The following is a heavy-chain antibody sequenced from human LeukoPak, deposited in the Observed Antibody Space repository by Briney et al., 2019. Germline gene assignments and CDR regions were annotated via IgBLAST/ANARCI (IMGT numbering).Heavy chain of an antibody. D-gene: IGHD5-18*01. CDR3: ASYTYGYTPSSPFDY. CDR1: GFTFNSFA. CDR2: TSYDGRDN. V-gene: IGHV3-30*04. J-gene: IGHJ4*02. Sequence: GGSLRLSCAASGFTFNSFAMHWVRQAPGKGLEGVAVTSYDGRDNYYADSVKGRFTISRDNSKNTLFLQMNSLRPEDTAVYYCASYTYGYTPSSPFDYWGQGTLVTVSS.